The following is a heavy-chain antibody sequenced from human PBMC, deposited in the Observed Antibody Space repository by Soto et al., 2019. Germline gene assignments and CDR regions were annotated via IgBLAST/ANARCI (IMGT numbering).Heavy chain of an antibody. Sequence: EVQLVESGGGLVQPGGSLRLSCAASGFTFSSYSMNWVRQAPGKGLEWVSYISSSSSTIYYADSVKGRFTISRDNAKNSLYLQMNILRDEDTAVYYCARDGGAWVGAPPEQAWDYWGQGTLVTVSS. J-gene: IGHJ4*02. D-gene: IGHD1-26*01. CDR3: ARDGGAWVGAPPEQAWDY. CDR1: GFTFSSYS. V-gene: IGHV3-48*02. CDR2: ISSSSSTI.